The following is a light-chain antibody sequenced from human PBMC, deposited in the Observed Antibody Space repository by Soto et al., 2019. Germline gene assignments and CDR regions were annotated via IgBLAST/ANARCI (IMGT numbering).Light chain of an antibody. CDR3: SSYTTRSTYV. Sequence: QSALTQPASVSGSPGQSITISCTGTSRDIGFFNYVSWYQQFPGNAPKIIIFEVTNRPSGVSNRFSASKSGNTASLTISGLQAEDGADYYCSSYTTRSTYVFGTGTKLTVL. V-gene: IGLV2-14*01. J-gene: IGLJ1*01. CDR2: EVT. CDR1: SRDIGFFNY.